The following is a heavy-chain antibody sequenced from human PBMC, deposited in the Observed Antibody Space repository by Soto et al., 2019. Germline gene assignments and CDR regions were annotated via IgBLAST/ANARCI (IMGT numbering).Heavy chain of an antibody. V-gene: IGHV3-23*01. D-gene: IGHD3-10*01. Sequence: EVQLLESGGGLVQPGASLRLSCAASGFTFNNYAMTWVRQAPGKGLEWVSAISGGGDTTSYADSVKGRFTVSRDGSKNTLYLQMSSLRAEDTALYYCAKGRGGSASLNPRVDFWGQRTLVTVSS. CDR2: ISGGGDTT. J-gene: IGHJ4*02. CDR3: AKGRGGSASLNPRVDF. CDR1: GFTFNNYA.